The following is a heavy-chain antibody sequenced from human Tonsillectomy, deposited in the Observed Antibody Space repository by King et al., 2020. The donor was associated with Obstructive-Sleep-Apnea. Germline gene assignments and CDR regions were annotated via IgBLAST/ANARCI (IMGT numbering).Heavy chain of an antibody. CDR2: ISSSSSFT. CDR1: GFIFSDYY. V-gene: IGHV3-11*06. Sequence: HVQLVESGGGLVKPGGSLRLSCAASGFIFSDYYMSWIRQAPGKGLEWVSYISSSSSFTNYADSVKGRFIISRDNAKNSLYLQMNSLRAEDTAVYYCAREPAAIYAVDYWGQGTLVTVSS. CDR3: AREPAAIYAVDY. D-gene: IGHD2-2*01. J-gene: IGHJ4*02.